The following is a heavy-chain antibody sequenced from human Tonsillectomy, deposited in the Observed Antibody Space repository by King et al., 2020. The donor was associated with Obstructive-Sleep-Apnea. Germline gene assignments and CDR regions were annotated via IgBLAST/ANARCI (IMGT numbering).Heavy chain of an antibody. CDR3: ARVGPSYYDILTGYYTWPSNSRHLDY. D-gene: IGHD3-9*01. V-gene: IGHV4-39*07. CDR2: IYYSGST. Sequence: QLQESGPGLVKPSETLSLTCTVSGGAISSSNYYWGWIRQPPGKGLEWIGSIYYSGSTYYNLSLKSRVTISVDTSKNQFSLKLTSVTAADTAVYYCARVGPSYYDILTGYYTWPSNSRHLDYWGQGTLVTVSS. CDR1: GGAISSSNYY. J-gene: IGHJ4*02.